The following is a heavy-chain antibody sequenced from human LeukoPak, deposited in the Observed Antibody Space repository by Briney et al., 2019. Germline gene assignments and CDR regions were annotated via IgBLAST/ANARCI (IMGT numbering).Heavy chain of an antibody. J-gene: IGHJ4*02. V-gene: IGHV4-59*01. CDR2: IYYSGGT. CDR3: ARTSSHGGSFYVLDN. D-gene: IGHD2-15*01. CDR1: GGSFSGYY. Sequence: SETLSLTCAVYGGSFSGYYWNWIRQPPGKGLEWIGYIYYSGGTNYNPSLKSRVTTSVDTSKNQFSLKLSSVTAADTAVYYCARTSSHGGSFYVLDNWGQGALVTVSS.